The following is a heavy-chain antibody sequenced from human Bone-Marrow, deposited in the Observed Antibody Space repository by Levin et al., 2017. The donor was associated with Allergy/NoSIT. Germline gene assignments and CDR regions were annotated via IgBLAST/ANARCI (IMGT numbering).Heavy chain of an antibody. D-gene: IGHD1-1*01. Sequence: GGSLRLSCVASGFSFNNDAMHWVRQAPGKGLEWLAVVSWDGTITYYAESVKGRFTISRDNAKQSLFLQINSLTAADTAVYYCARDSWNGLYYYGMDVWGRGTTVTVSS. CDR2: VSWDGTIT. CDR3: ARDSWNGLYYYGMDV. CDR1: GFSFNNDA. V-gene: IGHV3-30*04. J-gene: IGHJ6*02.